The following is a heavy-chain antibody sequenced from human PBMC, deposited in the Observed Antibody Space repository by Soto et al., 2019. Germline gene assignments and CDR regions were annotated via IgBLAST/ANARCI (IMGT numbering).Heavy chain of an antibody. D-gene: IGHD3-10*01. CDR3: ARAAKSRITMGRGVIAYGLDP. Sequence: SGTLSLTFPVYGGSLRGYYWGWIRQPPGKGPEGIGEIYHNGSTNYTPSLEMRVYISVDTSKNQFSLKLNSVTAADTAVYYCARAAKSRITMGRGVIAYGLDPWGQGTLVTVAS. CDR1: GGSLRGYY. CDR2: IYHNGST. J-gene: IGHJ5*02. V-gene: IGHV4-34*01.